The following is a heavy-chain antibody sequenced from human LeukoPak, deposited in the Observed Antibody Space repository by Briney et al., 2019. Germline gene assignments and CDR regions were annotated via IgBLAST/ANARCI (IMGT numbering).Heavy chain of an antibody. V-gene: IGHV3-48*03. Sequence: GGSLRLSCAASGFTFSSYAMNWVRQAPGKGLEWVSYISSSGTTIYYADSVKGRFTISRDNAKNSLFLQVNSLRAEDTAVYYCARSSGTYHFDYWGQGTLVTVSS. CDR1: GFTFSSYA. D-gene: IGHD1-26*01. CDR2: ISSSGTTI. CDR3: ARSSGTYHFDY. J-gene: IGHJ4*02.